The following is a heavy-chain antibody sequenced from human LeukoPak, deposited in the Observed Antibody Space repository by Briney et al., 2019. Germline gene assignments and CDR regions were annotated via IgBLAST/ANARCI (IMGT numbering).Heavy chain of an antibody. CDR2: INPNSGGT. CDR3: ARASGITMIVVVISGY. CDR1: GYTFTGYY. Sequence: GASVKVSCKASGYTFTGYYMHWVRQAPGQGLEWVGWINPNSGGTNYAQKFQGRVTMTRDTSISTAYMELSRLRSDDTAVYYCARASGITMIVVVISGYWGQGTLVTVSS. V-gene: IGHV1-2*02. J-gene: IGHJ4*02. D-gene: IGHD3-22*01.